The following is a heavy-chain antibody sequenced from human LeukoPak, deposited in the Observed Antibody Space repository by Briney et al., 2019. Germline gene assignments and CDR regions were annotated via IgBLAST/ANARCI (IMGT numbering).Heavy chain of an antibody. J-gene: IGHJ6*03. D-gene: IGHD6-19*01. Sequence: SETLSLTCAVYGGSFSGYYWSWIRQPPGKGLEWIGEIDHSGSTNYNPSLKNRVTISVDTSKNQFSLKLSSVTAADTAVYYCARFRIAVADAYYYYYIDVWGKGTTVTVSS. CDR3: ARFRIAVADAYYYYYIDV. CDR1: GGSFSGYY. V-gene: IGHV4-34*01. CDR2: IDHSGST.